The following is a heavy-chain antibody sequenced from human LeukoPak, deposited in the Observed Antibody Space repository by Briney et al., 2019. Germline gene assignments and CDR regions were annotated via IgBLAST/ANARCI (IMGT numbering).Heavy chain of an antibody. Sequence: GGSLRLSCAASGFTFSSYAMHWVRQAPGKGLEWVAVISYDGSNKYYADSVKGRFTISRDNSKNTLYLQMNSLRAEDTATYYCAHSMSATDDLFDPWGQGTLVTVSS. D-gene: IGHD4-11*01. CDR3: AHSMSATDDLFDP. CDR1: GFTFSSYA. J-gene: IGHJ5*02. CDR2: ISYDGSNK. V-gene: IGHV3-30*04.